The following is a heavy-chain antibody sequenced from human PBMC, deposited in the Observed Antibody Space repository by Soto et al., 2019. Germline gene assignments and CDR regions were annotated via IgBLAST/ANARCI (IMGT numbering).Heavy chain of an antibody. Sequence: SETLSLTCTVSGGSIINGSYYWTWIRHHPRKGLEWIGYISYRGNTYYNPSLKSRLTISVDTSKNQFSLTLNSMTAADTAIYYCARERAVVGTGWFDPWGQGTLVTGS. J-gene: IGHJ5*02. D-gene: IGHD6-19*01. V-gene: IGHV4-31*03. CDR3: ARERAVVGTGWFDP. CDR1: GGSIINGSYY. CDR2: ISYRGNT.